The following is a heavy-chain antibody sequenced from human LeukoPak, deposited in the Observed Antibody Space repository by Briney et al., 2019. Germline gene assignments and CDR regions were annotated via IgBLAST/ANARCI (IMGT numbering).Heavy chain of an antibody. CDR3: ARGLSIGYSSSWYAPAPFDAFDI. CDR1: GGSFSGYY. Sequence: ETLSLTCAVYGGSFSGYYWSWIRQPPGKGLEWIGEINHSGSTNYNPSLKSRVTISVDTSKNQFSLKLSSVTAADTAVYYCARGLSIGYSSSWYAPAPFDAFDIWGQGAMVTVSS. CDR2: INHSGST. V-gene: IGHV4-34*01. D-gene: IGHD6-13*01. J-gene: IGHJ3*02.